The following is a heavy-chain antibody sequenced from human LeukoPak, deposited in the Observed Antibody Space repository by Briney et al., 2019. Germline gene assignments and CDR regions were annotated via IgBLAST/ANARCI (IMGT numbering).Heavy chain of an antibody. CDR3: ARGRLRWHLGYYGMDV. Sequence: SETLSLTCTVSGGSISSYYWSWIRQPPGKGLEWIGYIYYSGSTNYNPSLKSRVTISVDTSKNQFSLKLSSVTAADPAVYYCARGRLRWHLGYYGMDVWGQGTTVTVSS. J-gene: IGHJ6*02. CDR1: GGSISSYY. CDR2: IYYSGST. V-gene: IGHV4-59*01. D-gene: IGHD4-23*01.